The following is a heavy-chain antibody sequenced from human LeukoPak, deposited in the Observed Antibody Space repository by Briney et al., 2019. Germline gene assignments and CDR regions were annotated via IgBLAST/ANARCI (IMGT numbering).Heavy chain of an antibody. CDR1: GGSISSSSYY. V-gene: IGHV4-39*02. CDR3: ARDSLYYGSGTPDAFDI. J-gene: IGHJ3*02. CDR2: IYYSGST. D-gene: IGHD3-10*01. Sequence: SETLSLTCTVSGGSISSSSYYWGWIRQPPGKGLEWIGSIYYSGSTYYNPSLKSRVTISVDTSKNQFSLKLSSVTAADTAVYYCARDSLYYGSGTPDAFDIWGQGTMVTVSS.